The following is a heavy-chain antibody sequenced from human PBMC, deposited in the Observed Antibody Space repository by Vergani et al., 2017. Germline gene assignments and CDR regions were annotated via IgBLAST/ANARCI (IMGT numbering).Heavy chain of an antibody. CDR1: GGSISSSSYY. CDR3: ARWINYGEYGEWDAFDI. V-gene: IGHV4-39*07. D-gene: IGHD4/OR15-4a*01. CDR2: IYYSGNT. J-gene: IGHJ3*02. Sequence: QLQLQESGPGLVKPSETLSLTCTVSGGSISSSSYYWGWIRQPPGKGLEWIGSIYYSGNTYYNPALKSRVSISVDTSKNQFSLNLYSVTAADTAVYYCARWINYGEYGEWDAFDIWGQGTMVTVSS.